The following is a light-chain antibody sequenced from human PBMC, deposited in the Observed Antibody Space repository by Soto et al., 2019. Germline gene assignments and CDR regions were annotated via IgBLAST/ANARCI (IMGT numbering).Light chain of an antibody. CDR2: EVS. V-gene: IGLV2-14*01. J-gene: IGLJ2*01. CDR1: SNDIGAYNF. Sequence: QSALARPASVSGSPGQSITISCDGSSNDIGAYNFVSWYQHFPGKAPKLVIYEVSSRPSGVSYRFSGSKSGNTASLTISGLQAEDESHYYCSSSTSSDTLIFGGGTKVT. CDR3: SSSTSSDTLI.